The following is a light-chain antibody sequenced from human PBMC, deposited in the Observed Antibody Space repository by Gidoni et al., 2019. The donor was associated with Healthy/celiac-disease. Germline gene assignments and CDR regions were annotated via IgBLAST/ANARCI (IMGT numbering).Light chain of an antibody. CDR1: QSISSY. CDR3: QQSYSTPT. Sequence: DIQMTQSPSSLSASVGDRVTITCRASQSISSYLNWYQQKPGKAHKLLIYAASSLQSGVPSRFSCSGSGTDFTLTISSLQPEDFATYYCQQSYSTPTFGGGTKVEIK. J-gene: IGKJ4*01. CDR2: AAS. V-gene: IGKV1-39*01.